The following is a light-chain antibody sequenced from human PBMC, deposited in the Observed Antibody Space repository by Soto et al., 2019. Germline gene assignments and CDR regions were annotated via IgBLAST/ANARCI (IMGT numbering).Light chain of an antibody. CDR1: QSISSW. CDR2: KAS. Sequence: DIQMTQSPSTLSASVGDRVTITCRASQSISSWLAWYQQKPGKAPKLLIYKASSLESGVPSRFSGSGSGTEFTLTISSLQPDDFATYDCQQCNSYPWTCGQGTKVEIK. V-gene: IGKV1-5*03. CDR3: QQCNSYPWT. J-gene: IGKJ1*01.